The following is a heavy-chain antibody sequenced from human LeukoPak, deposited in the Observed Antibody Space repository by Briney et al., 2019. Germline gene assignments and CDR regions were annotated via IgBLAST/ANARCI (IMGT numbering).Heavy chain of an antibody. Sequence: EGSLRLSCAASGFTFSNAWINWVRQAPGKGLEWVARIKTKTDGGTTDYAAPVKGRFTISRDDSKNTVYLQMSGLKTEDTAVYYCVSQYFDFWGQGTLVTVSS. CDR3: VSQYFDF. V-gene: IGHV3-15*01. CDR1: GFTFSNAW. J-gene: IGHJ4*02. CDR2: IKTKTDGGTT.